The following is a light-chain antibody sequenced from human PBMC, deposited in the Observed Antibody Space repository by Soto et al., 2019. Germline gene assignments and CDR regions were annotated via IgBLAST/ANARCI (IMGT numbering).Light chain of an antibody. CDR3: QQYGSSPPWT. Sequence: ETVITQSPATLSVSPGERATLSCRASQSVSSNLAWYQQKPGQAPSLLIYGASTRANGIPARFSGSGSGTEFTLTISRLEPEDFAVYDGQQYGSSPPWTFGPGTKVDIK. CDR1: QSVSSN. CDR2: GAS. J-gene: IGKJ1*01. V-gene: IGKV3-15*01.